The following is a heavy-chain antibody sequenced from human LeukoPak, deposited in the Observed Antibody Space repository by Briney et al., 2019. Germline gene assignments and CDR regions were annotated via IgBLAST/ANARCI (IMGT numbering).Heavy chain of an antibody. Sequence: GESLKISCKGSGYNFGTRWVAWVRQMPGKGLEWMGIIYPDDSDARYSPSFQGQVTISADKSISTAYLQWSSLKASDTAMYYCAANSGYAQFDYWGQGTLVTVSS. CDR1: GYNFGTRW. V-gene: IGHV5-51*01. CDR3: AANSGYAQFDY. D-gene: IGHD3-22*01. J-gene: IGHJ4*02. CDR2: IYPDDSDA.